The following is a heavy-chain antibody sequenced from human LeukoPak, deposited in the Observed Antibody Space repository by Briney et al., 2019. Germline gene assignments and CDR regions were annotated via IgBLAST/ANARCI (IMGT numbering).Heavy chain of an antibody. J-gene: IGHJ5*02. Sequence: GGSLRLSCAASGFTFSSYSMNWVRQAPGKGLEWVSSISSSSSYIYYADSVKGRFTISRDNAKNSLYLQMNSLRAEDTAVYYCVRDGHIGSSSNWFDPWGQGTLVTVSS. V-gene: IGHV3-21*01. CDR1: GFTFSSYS. CDR3: VRDGHIGSSSNWFDP. CDR2: ISSSSSYI. D-gene: IGHD6-13*01.